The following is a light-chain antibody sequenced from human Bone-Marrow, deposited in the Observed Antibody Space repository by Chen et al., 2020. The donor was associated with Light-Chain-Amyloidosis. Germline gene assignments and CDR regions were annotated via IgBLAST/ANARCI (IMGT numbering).Light chain of an antibody. J-gene: IGLJ3*02. CDR1: NIGSTS. CDR3: PVWGWCRDRPV. CDR2: EDS. Sequence: SYVLTQPSSGSVAPGQTATIACGGNNIGSTSVHWYQQTPGQAPLLVVYEDSDRPSGIPERMSGSNSGDPATLTISRVEARDEAQYYCPVWGWCRDRPVFGGGTKLTVL. V-gene: IGLV3-21*02.